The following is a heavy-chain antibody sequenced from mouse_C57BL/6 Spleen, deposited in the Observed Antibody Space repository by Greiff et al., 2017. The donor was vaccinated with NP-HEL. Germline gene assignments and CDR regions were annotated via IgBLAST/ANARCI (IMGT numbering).Heavy chain of an antibody. Sequence: EVHLVESGGGLVKPGGSLKLSCAASGFTFSSYAMSWVRQTPEKRLEWVATISDGGSYTYYPDNVKGRFTISRDNAKNNLYLQMSHLKSEDTAMYYCAREGSSRDFDYWGQGTTLTVSS. D-gene: IGHD3-3*01. CDR2: ISDGGSYT. J-gene: IGHJ2*01. V-gene: IGHV5-4*01. CDR3: AREGSSRDFDY. CDR1: GFTFSSYA.